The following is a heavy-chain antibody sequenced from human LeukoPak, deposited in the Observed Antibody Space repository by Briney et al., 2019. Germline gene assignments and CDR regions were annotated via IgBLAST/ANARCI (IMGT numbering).Heavy chain of an antibody. CDR2: INTGNGNT. D-gene: IGHD3-10*01. CDR3: ARDPTPDSVWFGESSPFDP. J-gene: IGHJ5*02. V-gene: IGHV1-3*04. Sequence: ASVKVSCKASGYTFTSNAMHWVRQAPGQRPEWMGWINTGNGNTKYSQKFQGRVTITRDTSASTAYMELNSLRADDTAVYYCARDPTPDSVWFGESSPFDPWGQGTLVTVSS. CDR1: GYTFTSNA.